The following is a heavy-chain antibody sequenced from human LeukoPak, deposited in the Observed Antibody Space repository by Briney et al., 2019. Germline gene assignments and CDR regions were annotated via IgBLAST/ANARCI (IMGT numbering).Heavy chain of an antibody. CDR2: INAGSGNT. D-gene: IGHD1-7*01. CDR1: GYTFTSYA. CDR3: ARVGTGTTDY. J-gene: IGHJ4*02. Sequence: ASVKVSCKASGYTFTSYAIHWVRQAPGQRLEWMGWINAGSGNTKYSRKFQDRLTITRDTSASTAYMELSSLRSEGTAVYYCARVGTGTTDYWGQGTLVTVSS. V-gene: IGHV1-3*01.